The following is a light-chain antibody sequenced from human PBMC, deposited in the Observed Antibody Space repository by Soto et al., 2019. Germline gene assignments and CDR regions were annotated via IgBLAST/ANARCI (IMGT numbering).Light chain of an antibody. CDR1: QSVSSNF. J-gene: IGKJ1*01. V-gene: IGKV3-20*01. CDR2: GAS. CDR3: QYSGSSLRT. Sequence: EIVLTQSPGTLCLSPGERATLSCRSSQSVSSNFLAWYQQKPGQAPRLLIYGASNRATGIPDRFSGSGSGTDFTLTISRLEPEDFAVYYCQYSGSSLRTFGQGTKVDIK.